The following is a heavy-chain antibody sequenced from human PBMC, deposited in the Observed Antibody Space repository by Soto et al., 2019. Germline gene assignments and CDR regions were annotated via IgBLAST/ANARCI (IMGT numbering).Heavy chain of an antibody. Sequence: SETLSLTCTVSGGSISSYYWSWIRQPPGKGLEWIGYIYYSGSTNYNPSLKSRVTISVDTSKNQFSLKLSSVTAADTAVYYCASDYYDSNIPWAYWGQGTLVTVSS. CDR1: GGSISSYY. CDR2: IYYSGST. J-gene: IGHJ4*02. V-gene: IGHV4-59*01. CDR3: ASDYYDSNIPWAY. D-gene: IGHD3-22*01.